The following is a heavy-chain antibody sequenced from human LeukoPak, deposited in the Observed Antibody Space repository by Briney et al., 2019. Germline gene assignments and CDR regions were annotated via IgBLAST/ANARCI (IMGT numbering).Heavy chain of an antibody. CDR3: ARDQRLWFGELFPTVYGMDV. CDR2: INPNSGGT. Sequence: ASVKVSCKASGYTFTGYYMHWVRQVPGQGLEWMGWINPNSGGTNYGQRFQGWVTMTRDTSISTAYMELSRLRSDDTAVYYCARDQRLWFGELFPTVYGMDVWGKGTTVTVSS. D-gene: IGHD3-10*01. CDR1: GYTFTGYY. V-gene: IGHV1-2*04. J-gene: IGHJ6*04.